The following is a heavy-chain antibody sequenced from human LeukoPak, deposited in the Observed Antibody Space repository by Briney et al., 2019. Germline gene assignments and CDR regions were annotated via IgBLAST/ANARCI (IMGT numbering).Heavy chain of an antibody. CDR1: GGSISSYY. CDR2: IYYSGST. V-gene: IGHV4-59*08. CDR3: AGNMVRGVIQGIDP. J-gene: IGHJ2*01. D-gene: IGHD3-10*01. Sequence: SETLSLTCTVSGGSISSYYWSWIRQPPGKGLEWIGYIYYSGSTNYNPSLKSRVTISVDTSKNQFSLKLSSVTAADTAVYYCAGNMVRGVIQGIDPWGRGTLVTVSS.